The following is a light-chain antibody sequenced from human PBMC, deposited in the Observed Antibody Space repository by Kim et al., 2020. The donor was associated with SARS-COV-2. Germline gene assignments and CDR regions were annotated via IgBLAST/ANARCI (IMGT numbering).Light chain of an antibody. V-gene: IGKV3-11*01. CDR1: QNIDTY. CDR2: DAS. CDR3: QQRNSWPPAVT. Sequence: PGDRASLSCRASQNIDTYLACYQQRRGQAPRLLVYDASNRATGVPDRFSGSGSGTDFTLTISSLEPEDFSIYYCQQRNSWPPAVTFGGGTKADIK. J-gene: IGKJ4*01.